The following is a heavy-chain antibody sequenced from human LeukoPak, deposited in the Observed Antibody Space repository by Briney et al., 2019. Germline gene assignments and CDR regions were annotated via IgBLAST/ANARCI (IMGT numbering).Heavy chain of an antibody. CDR1: SGSFSGYY. CDR3: ARGLPSERITMIRGVISSWFDP. J-gene: IGHJ5*02. V-gene: IGHV4-34*01. Sequence: SETLSLTCAVHSGSFSGYYWSWIRQPPGKGLQWIGEINHSGVTNYNPSPKSRVTLSVDTSKSRISLKLRSVTAADTAVYYCARGLPSERITMIRGVISSWFDPWGQGTQVTVSS. D-gene: IGHD3-10*01. CDR2: INHSGVT.